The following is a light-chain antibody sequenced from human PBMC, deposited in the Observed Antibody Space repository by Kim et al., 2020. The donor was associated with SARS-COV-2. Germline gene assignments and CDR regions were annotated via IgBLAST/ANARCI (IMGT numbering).Light chain of an antibody. J-gene: IGKJ1*01. V-gene: IGKV3-15*01. Sequence: VAPGERAPLSCRARQSGSSNLAWYQQKPGQAPRLLIYGASTRATGIPARFSGSGSGTEFTLTISSLQSEDFAVYYCQQYNNWPWTFGQGTKVDIK. CDR3: QQYNNWPWT. CDR2: GAS. CDR1: QSGSSN.